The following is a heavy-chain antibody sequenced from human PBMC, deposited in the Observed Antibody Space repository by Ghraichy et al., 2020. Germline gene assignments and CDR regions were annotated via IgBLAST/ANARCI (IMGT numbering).Heavy chain of an antibody. CDR1: GFTFSSYS. J-gene: IGHJ4*02. CDR3: ARVRGSGPNGGIDY. V-gene: IGHV3-21*01. D-gene: IGHD3-10*01. Sequence: GGSLRLSCAASGFTFSSYSMNWVRQAPGKGLEWVSSISSSSSYIYYADSVKGRFTISRDNAKNSLYLQMNSLRAEDTAVYYCARVRGSGPNGGIDYWGQGTLVIVSS. CDR2: ISSSSSYI.